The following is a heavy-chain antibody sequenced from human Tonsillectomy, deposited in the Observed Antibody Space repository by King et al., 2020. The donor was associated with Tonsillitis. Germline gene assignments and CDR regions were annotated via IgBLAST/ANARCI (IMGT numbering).Heavy chain of an antibody. D-gene: IGHD3-10*01. V-gene: IGHV3-48*01. CDR2: IGRSTSTL. J-gene: IGHJ3*02. CDR1: GFTFSTYS. CDR3: ARDDSYAFAI. Sequence: VQLVESGGGLVQPGGSLRLSCAASGFTFSTYSMNWVRQAPGKGLEWVSYIGRSTSTLYYADSVKGRFTISRDNAKNSLYLQMSSLRAEDTAMYYCARDDSYAFAIWGHGTMVTVSS.